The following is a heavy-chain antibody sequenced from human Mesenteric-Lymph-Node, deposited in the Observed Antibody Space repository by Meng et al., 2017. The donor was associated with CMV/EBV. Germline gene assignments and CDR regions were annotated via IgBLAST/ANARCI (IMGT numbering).Heavy chain of an antibody. CDR1: GFTFSSYG. V-gene: IGHV3-33*06. Sequence: GESLRLSCAASGFTFSSYGMHWVRQAPGKGLEWVAVIWYDGSNKYYADSVKGRFTISRDNSKNTLYLQMNSLRAEDTAVFYCAKDLPLGCSTTTCYPLFDSWGQGTLVTVSS. D-gene: IGHD2-2*01. CDR2: IWYDGSNK. J-gene: IGHJ4*02. CDR3: AKDLPLGCSTTTCYPLFDS.